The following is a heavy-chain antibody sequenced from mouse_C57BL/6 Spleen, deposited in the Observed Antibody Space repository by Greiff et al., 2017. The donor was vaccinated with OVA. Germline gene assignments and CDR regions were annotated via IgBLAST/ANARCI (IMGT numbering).Heavy chain of an antibody. J-gene: IGHJ3*01. CDR2: IWGGGST. CDR1: GFSLTSYG. V-gene: IGHV2-9*01. Sequence: QVQLKESGPGLVAPSQSLSITCTVSGFSLTSYGVDWVRQPPGKGLEWLGVIWGGGSTNYNSALMSRLSISKDNSKSQVFLTMNSLQTDDTAMYYCAKRETGTGFAYWGQGTLVTVSA. CDR3: AKRETGTGFAY. D-gene: IGHD4-1*01.